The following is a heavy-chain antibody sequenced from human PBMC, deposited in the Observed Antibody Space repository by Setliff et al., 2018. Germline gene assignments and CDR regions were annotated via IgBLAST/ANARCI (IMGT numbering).Heavy chain of an antibody. CDR2: IYHSGST. CDR1: GWFISSGYS. CDR3: ARRQCRGGRCYSLYSFDY. D-gene: IGHD2-15*01. Sequence: SETLSPTCAVSGWFISSGYSWGWILQPPGKGLAWIGSIYHSGSTYYNPSPKSRVTIAVDTNKKQFSLKLSSVTAADTAVYYCARRQCRGGRCYSLYSFDYWGQGTLVTVSS. V-gene: IGHV4-38-2*01. J-gene: IGHJ4*01.